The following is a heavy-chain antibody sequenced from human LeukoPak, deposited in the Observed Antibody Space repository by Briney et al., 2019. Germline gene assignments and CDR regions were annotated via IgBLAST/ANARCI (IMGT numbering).Heavy chain of an antibody. V-gene: IGHV3-9*01. CDR3: AVRYPSAPSSMGYVY. D-gene: IGHD2-15*01. J-gene: IGHJ4*02. CDR2: ISWNSGSI. CDR1: GFTFDDYA. Sequence: PGGSLRLSCAASGFTFDDYAMHWVRQAPGKGLEWVSGISWNSGSIGYADSVKGRFTISRDNAKNSLYLQMNSLRAEDTALYYCAVRYPSAPSSMGYVYWGQGTLVTVSS.